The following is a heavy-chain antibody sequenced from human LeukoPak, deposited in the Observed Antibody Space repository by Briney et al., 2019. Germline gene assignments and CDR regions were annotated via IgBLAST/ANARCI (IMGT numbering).Heavy chain of an antibody. D-gene: IGHD3-22*01. CDR1: GGSISRNY. J-gene: IGHJ4*02. Sequence: SETLSLTCTVPGGSISRNYWSWIRQPPGKGLEWIGYIYNSGSTNYNPSLMSRVTISVDTSNNHLSLKLSSVTAADTAAYYCARAYDSSGPFDYWGQGTLVTVSS. V-gene: IGHV4-59*01. CDR3: ARAYDSSGPFDY. CDR2: IYNSGST.